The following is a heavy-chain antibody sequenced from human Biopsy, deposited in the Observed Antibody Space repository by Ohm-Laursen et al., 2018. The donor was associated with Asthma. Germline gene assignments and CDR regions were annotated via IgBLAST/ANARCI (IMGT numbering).Heavy chain of an antibody. CDR2: IYSGGTS. J-gene: IGHJ4*02. D-gene: IGHD6-19*01. V-gene: IGHV3-53*01. CDR3: ARGDSSGWSYYYFDY. CDR1: GLAVSRDY. Sequence: SLRLSCAASGLAVSRDYMFWARQAPGKGLEWVSVIYSGGTSHTADSVRGRFTISRDFSKNTLHLQMHSLRVEDTAVYYCARGDSSGWSYYYFDYWGQGTLVTVSS.